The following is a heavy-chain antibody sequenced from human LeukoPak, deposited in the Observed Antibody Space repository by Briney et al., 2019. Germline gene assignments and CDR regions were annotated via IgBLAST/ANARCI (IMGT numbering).Heavy chain of an antibody. J-gene: IGHJ3*02. D-gene: IGHD1-26*01. CDR3: ARHKQSGTYYDAFDI. CDR1: GGSISGSSYY. Sequence: SETLSLTCSVSGGSISGSSYYWGWIRQPPGKGLEWIGSIYYSGSTYYNPSLKSRVTISLDTSKNQFSLKLSSVTAADTAVYYCARHKQSGTYYDAFDIWGQGTMVTVFS. CDR2: IYYSGST. V-gene: IGHV4-39*01.